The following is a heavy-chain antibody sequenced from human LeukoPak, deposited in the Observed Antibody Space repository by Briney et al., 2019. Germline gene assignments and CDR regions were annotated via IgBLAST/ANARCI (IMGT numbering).Heavy chain of an antibody. CDR2: ISDTGNT. Sequence: GGSLRLSCAASGFALSSYAMSWVRQAPGKGLEWVSAISDTGNTYHADPVKGRFTISRDSSKNTLFLQMNRLSPEDAAVYYCAKAPVTTCRGAFCYPFDYWGLGTLVTVSS. CDR3: AKAPVTTCRGAFCYPFDY. J-gene: IGHJ4*02. V-gene: IGHV3-23*01. D-gene: IGHD2-15*01. CDR1: GFALSSYA.